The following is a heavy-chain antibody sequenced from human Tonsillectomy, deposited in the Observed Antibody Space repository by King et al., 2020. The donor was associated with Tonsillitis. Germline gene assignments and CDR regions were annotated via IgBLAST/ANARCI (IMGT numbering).Heavy chain of an antibody. Sequence: VQLVESGGVVVQPGGSLRLSCAASGFTFDDYTMHGVRQAPGKGLEWVSLISWDGGSTYYADSVKGRFTISRDNSKNSLYLQMNSLRTEDTALYYCAKGYSGSYYYYYGMDVWGQGTTVTVSS. J-gene: IGHJ6*02. CDR2: ISWDGGST. CDR1: GFTFDDYT. CDR3: AKGYSGSYYYYYGMDV. V-gene: IGHV3-43*01. D-gene: IGHD1-26*01.